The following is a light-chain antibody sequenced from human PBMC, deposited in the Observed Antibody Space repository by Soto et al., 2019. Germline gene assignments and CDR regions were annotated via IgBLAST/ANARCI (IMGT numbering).Light chain of an antibody. CDR3: QQYYRYPRT. Sequence: AIRMTQSPSSFSASTGDRVTITCRASQGISSYLAWYQQKLGKAPKLLIYAASTLQSGVPSRFSGSGSGTDFTLTISCLQSEDFATYYCQQYYRYPRTFGQGTKEEI. CDR2: AAS. V-gene: IGKV1-8*01. J-gene: IGKJ1*01. CDR1: QGISSY.